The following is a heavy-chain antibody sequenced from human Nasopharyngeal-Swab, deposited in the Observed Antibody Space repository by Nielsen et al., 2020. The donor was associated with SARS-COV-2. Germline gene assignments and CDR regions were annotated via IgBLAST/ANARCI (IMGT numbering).Heavy chain of an antibody. CDR3: ARDTGAFDI. J-gene: IGHJ3*02. CDR1: GFTFGNYN. D-gene: IGHD3-10*01. V-gene: IGHV3-21*01. CDR2: ISSSSSFI. Sequence: GESLKISCEGSGFTFGNYNLNWVRQAPGKGLEWVSSISSSSSFIYYADSVKGRFTISRDHAQKSLSLQMNSLRAEDTGVYFCARDTGAFDIWGQGTMVTVSS.